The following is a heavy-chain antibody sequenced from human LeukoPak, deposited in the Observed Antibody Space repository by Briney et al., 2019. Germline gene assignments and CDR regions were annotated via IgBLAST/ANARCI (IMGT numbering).Heavy chain of an antibody. Sequence: GGSLRLSCAASGLTFSSYGMSWVRQAPGKGLEWVSAISGSGGSTYYADSVKGRFTISRDNSKNTLYPQMDSLRAEDTAVYYCAIHVRGVPSDFDYWGQGTLVTVSS. V-gene: IGHV3-23*01. D-gene: IGHD3-10*01. CDR3: AIHVRGVPSDFDY. J-gene: IGHJ4*02. CDR2: ISGSGGST. CDR1: GLTFSSYG.